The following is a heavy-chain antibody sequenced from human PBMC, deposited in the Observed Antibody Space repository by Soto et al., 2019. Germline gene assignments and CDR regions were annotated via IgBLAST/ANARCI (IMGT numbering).Heavy chain of an antibody. CDR1: GFTFSSYS. V-gene: IGHV3-23*01. Sequence: PGGSLRLSCAASGFTFSSYSMNWVRQAPGKGLEWVSSISSGGGSPYYADSVKGRFTISRNNSKNTLFLQMNSLRAEDTAVYYCAKGDGRIVPRHFDYWGQGTLVTVSS. D-gene: IGHD1-26*01. J-gene: IGHJ4*02. CDR3: AKGDGRIVPRHFDY. CDR2: ISSGGGSP.